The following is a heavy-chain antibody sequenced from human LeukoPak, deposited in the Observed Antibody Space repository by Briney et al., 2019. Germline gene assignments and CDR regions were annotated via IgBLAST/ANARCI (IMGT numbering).Heavy chain of an antibody. Sequence: GASVNVSCKASGGTFSSYAISWVRQAPGQGLEWMGRIIPILGIANYAQKFQGRVTITADKSTSTAYMELSSLRSEDTAVYYCARVVSGSPTAFDIWGQGTMVTVSS. CDR1: GGTFSSYA. CDR2: IIPILGIA. D-gene: IGHD1-26*01. J-gene: IGHJ3*02. CDR3: ARVVSGSPTAFDI. V-gene: IGHV1-69*04.